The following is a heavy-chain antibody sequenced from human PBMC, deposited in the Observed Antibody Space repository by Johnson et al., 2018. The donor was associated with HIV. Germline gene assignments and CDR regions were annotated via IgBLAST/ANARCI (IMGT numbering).Heavy chain of an antibody. CDR3: ARAGANYYYVSSGYGAFDI. Sequence: QVQLVESGGGVVQPGRSLRLSCAASGFTFSSYAMHWVRQAPGKGLEWVAVISYDGSNKYYADSVKGRFTISRDNSKNTLYLQMKSLKAEDTAVYYCARAGANYYYVSSGYGAFDIWGQGTMVTVSS. CDR2: ISYDGSNK. D-gene: IGHD3-22*01. CDR1: GFTFSSYA. J-gene: IGHJ3*02. V-gene: IGHV3-30*14.